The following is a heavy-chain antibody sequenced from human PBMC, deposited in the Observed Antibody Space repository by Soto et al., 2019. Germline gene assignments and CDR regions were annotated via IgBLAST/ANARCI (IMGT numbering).Heavy chain of an antibody. D-gene: IGHD5-18*01. J-gene: IGHJ6*02. CDR2: ISAYNGNT. CDR1: GYTFTSYG. V-gene: IGHV1-18*01. Sequence: WASVKVSCKASGYTFTSYGISWVRQAPGQGLEWMGWISAYNGNTNYAQKLQGRVTMTTDTSTSTAYMELRSLRSDDTAVYYCARCSWIQLWTPSDYYYGMDVWGQGTTVTVSS. CDR3: ARCSWIQLWTPSDYYYGMDV.